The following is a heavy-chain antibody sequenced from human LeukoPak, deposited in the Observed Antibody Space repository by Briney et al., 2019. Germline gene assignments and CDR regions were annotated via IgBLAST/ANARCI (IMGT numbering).Heavy chain of an antibody. V-gene: IGHV5-51*01. D-gene: IGHD1/OR15-1a*01. J-gene: IGHJ6*03. Sequence: GESLKISCKGSADSTTIYWIGGVRQMPGKGLEWMGIIYPGDSDTRYSPSFQGQVTISADKSISTAYLQWISLNASDTAMYYCARQRTLDYYMDVWGKGTTVTVSS. CDR2: IYPGDSDT. CDR3: ARQRTLDYYMDV. CDR1: ADSTTIYW.